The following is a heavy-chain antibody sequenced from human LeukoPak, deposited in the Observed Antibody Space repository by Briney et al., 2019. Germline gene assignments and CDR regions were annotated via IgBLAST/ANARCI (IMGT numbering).Heavy chain of an antibody. CDR3: ARDVSAGGTNRFDP. J-gene: IGHJ5*02. CDR2: INPNSGGP. D-gene: IGHD3-16*01. Sequence: ASVKVSFKASGYTFTGYYIHWVRQAPGQGLEWMGWINPNSGGPNYAQKFQGRVTMTRDTSISTAYMEMSRLRSDDTAVYYCARDVSAGGTNRFDPWGQGTLVTVSS. CDR1: GYTFTGYY. V-gene: IGHV1-2*02.